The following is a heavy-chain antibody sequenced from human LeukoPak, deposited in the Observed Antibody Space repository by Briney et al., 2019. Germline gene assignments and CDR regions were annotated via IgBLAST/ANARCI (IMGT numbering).Heavy chain of an antibody. CDR3: AELGITMIGGV. CDR1: GFTFSRFW. D-gene: IGHD3-10*02. CDR2: INQDGRAK. J-gene: IGHJ6*04. Sequence: GGSLRLSCVVSGFTFSRFWMNWVRQAPGKGLEWVANINQDGRAKYYVDSVKGRFTISRDNAKNSLYLQMNSLRAEDTAVYYCAELGITMIGGVWGKGTTVTISS. V-gene: IGHV3-7*01.